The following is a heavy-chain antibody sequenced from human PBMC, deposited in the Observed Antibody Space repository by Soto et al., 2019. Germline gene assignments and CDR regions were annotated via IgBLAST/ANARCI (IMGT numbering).Heavy chain of an antibody. CDR2: IDSDGSRT. D-gene: IGHD6-13*01. Sequence: RQAPGKGLVWVSEIDSDGSRTNYADSVKGRFTISRDNAKNTLYLQMNSLRAEATAVYYCASLSAPFDYFGHASLVIGS. CDR3: ASLSAPFDY. V-gene: IGHV3-74*01. J-gene: IGHJ4*01.